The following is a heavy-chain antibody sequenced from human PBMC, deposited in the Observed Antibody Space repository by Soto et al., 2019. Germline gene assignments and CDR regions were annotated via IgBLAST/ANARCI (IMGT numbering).Heavy chain of an antibody. CDR1: GVSISSNY. J-gene: IGHJ4*02. Sequence: ETLSLTCTVSGVSISSNYMSWVRQAPGKGLEWVSVIYSGGSTYYADSVKGRFTISRDNSKNTLYLQMNSLRAEDTAVYYCAREPEGAGDYWGQGTLVTVSS. CDR3: AREPEGAGDY. V-gene: IGHV3-53*01. CDR2: IYSGGST. D-gene: IGHD6-13*01.